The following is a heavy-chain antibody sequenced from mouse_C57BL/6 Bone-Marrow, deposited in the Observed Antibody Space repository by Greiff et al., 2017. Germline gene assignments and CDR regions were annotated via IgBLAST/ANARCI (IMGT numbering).Heavy chain of an antibody. CDR3: AGPGWLLRVYAMDY. V-gene: IGHV1-19*01. J-gene: IGHJ4*01. CDR2: INPYNGGT. Sequence: EVQLQQSGPVLVKPGASVKMSCKASGYTFTDYYMNWVKQSHGKSLEWIGVINPYNGGTSYNQKFKGKATLTVDQSSSTAYMELNSLTSEDSAVYYCAGPGWLLRVYAMDYWGQGTSVTVSS. CDR1: GYTFTDYY. D-gene: IGHD2-3*01.